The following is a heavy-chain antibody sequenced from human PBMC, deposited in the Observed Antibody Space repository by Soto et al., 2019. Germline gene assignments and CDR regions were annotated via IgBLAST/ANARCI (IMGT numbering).Heavy chain of an antibody. D-gene: IGHD3-3*01. CDR3: ARGDDDAMDV. Sequence: QVQLVQSGAEVKKPGSSVKVSCKASGGTFSSYTISWVRQAPGQGLEWMGGILPIFHTTNYAQKFQGRVTITADESTNTAYMELCSLTSEDTAVYYCARGDDDAMDVWGQGTTVTVSS. CDR2: ILPIFHTT. J-gene: IGHJ6*02. V-gene: IGHV1-69*12. CDR1: GGTFSSYT.